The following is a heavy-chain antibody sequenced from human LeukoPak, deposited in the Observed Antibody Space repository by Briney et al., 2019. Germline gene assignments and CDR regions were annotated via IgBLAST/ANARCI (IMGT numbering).Heavy chain of an antibody. CDR2: ISAYNGNT. CDR1: GYTFTSYG. V-gene: IGHV1-18*01. Sequence: ASVKVSCKASGYTFTSYGISWVRQAPGQGLEWMGWISAYNGNTNYALKLQGRVTMTTDTSTSTAYMELRSLRSDDTAVYYCARAKITMPWFDPWGQGTLVTVSS. J-gene: IGHJ5*02. CDR3: ARAKITMPWFDP. D-gene: IGHD3-10*01.